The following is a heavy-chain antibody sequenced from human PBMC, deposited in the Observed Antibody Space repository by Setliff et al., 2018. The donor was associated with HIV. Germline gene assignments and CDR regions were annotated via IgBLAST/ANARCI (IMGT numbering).Heavy chain of an antibody. CDR3: ARDDYGALYGMDV. J-gene: IGHJ6*02. D-gene: IGHD4-17*01. CDR1: GGSISSGSYY. Sequence: SETLSLTCTVSGGSISSGSYYWSWIRQPAGKGLEWIGRIYTSGSTNYNPSLKSRVTISVDTSKNQFSLKLSSVTAADTALYYCARDDYGALYGMDVWGQGTTVTVSS. CDR2: IYTSGST. V-gene: IGHV4-61*02.